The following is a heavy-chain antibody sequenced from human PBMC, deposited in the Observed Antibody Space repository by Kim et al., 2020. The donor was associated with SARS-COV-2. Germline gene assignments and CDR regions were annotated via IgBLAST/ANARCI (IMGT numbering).Heavy chain of an antibody. CDR2: T. CDR3: ARAGFAPFFDY. J-gene: IGHJ4*02. D-gene: IGHD6-19*01. V-gene: IGHV4-59*01. Sequence: TNYNPSLKSRVTISVDTSKNQFSLKLSSVTAADTAVYYCARAGFAPFFDYWGQGTLVTVSS.